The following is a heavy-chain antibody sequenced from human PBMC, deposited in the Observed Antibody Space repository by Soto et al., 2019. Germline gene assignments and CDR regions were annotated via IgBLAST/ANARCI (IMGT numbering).Heavy chain of an antibody. J-gene: IGHJ4*02. D-gene: IGHD2-15*01. CDR2: INPSGGST. CDR3: AREMSGGYCSGGSCYALDY. CDR1: GYTFTSYY. Sequence: ASVKVSCKASGYTFTSYYMHWVRQAPGQGIERMGIINPSGGSTSYAQKFQGRVTMTRDTSTSTVYMELSSLRSEDTAVYFCAREMSGGYCSGGSCYALDYWGQGTLVTVSS. V-gene: IGHV1-46*03.